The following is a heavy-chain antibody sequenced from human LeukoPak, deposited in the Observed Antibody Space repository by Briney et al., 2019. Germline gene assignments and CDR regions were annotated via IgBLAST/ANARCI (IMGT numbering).Heavy chain of an antibody. CDR3: ARQWQQLKNWFDP. CDR2: IYYSGST. V-gene: IGHV4-39*01. CDR1: GGSISSSNYY. J-gene: IGHJ5*02. Sequence: SETLSLTCTVSGGSISSSNYYCAWIRQPPGKGLEWIGSIYYSGSTYYNPSLKSRVTISVDTSKNQFSLKLSSVTAADTAVYFCARQWQQLKNWFDPWGQGTLVTVSS. D-gene: IGHD6-13*01.